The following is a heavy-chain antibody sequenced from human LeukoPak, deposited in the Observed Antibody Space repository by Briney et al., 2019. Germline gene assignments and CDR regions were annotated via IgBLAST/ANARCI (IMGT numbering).Heavy chain of an antibody. V-gene: IGHV1-2*02. J-gene: IGHJ3*02. D-gene: IGHD3-10*01. CDR3: ARVLIVQTAYYGSGSYYNGALDI. CDR1: GYPFTGYY. Sequence: ASVKVSCKASGYPFTGYYMHWVRQAPGQGLEWMGWINPNSGGTNYAQKFQGRVTMTRDTSISTAYMELSRLISDDTAVYFCARVLIVQTAYYGSGSYYNGALDIWGQGTMVTVSS. CDR2: INPNSGGT.